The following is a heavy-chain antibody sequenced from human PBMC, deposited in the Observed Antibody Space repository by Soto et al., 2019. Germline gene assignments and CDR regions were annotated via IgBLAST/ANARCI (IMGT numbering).Heavy chain of an antibody. D-gene: IGHD6-13*01. Sequence: PGGSLRLSCAASGFTFGTFAMSWVRQAPGKGLEWVSAVSGGGGTTYYADSVKGRFTISRDKSKNTLYLQMNSLRAEDTALYYCAKSFSSNWYDYFDSWGQGSLVTVSS. V-gene: IGHV3-23*01. CDR3: AKSFSSNWYDYFDS. CDR2: VSGGGGTT. J-gene: IGHJ4*02. CDR1: GFTFGTFA.